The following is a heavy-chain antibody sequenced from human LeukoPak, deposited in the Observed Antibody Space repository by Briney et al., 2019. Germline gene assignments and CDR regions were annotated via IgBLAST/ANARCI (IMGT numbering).Heavy chain of an antibody. CDR2: ISSSGSTI. V-gene: IGHV3-11*01. J-gene: IGHJ6*02. Sequence: KSGGSLRLSCAASGFTFSDYYMSWIRQAPGKGLEWVSYISSSGSTIYYADSVKGRFTISRDNAKNSLYLQMNSLRAEDTAVYYCARDLDYSNSYYYYGMDVWGQGTTVTVSS. CDR3: ARDLDYSNSYYYYGMDV. D-gene: IGHD4-11*01. CDR1: GFTFSDYY.